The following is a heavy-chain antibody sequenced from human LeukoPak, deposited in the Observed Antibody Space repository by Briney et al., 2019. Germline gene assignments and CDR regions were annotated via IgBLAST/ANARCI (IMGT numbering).Heavy chain of an antibody. V-gene: IGHV3-30*18. CDR1: GFTISSYG. D-gene: IGHD3-3*01. CDR3: AKGRHHARRGYNSLETRSS. J-gene: IGHJ5*02. CDR2: ISYDGSNK. Sequence: PGGTLRLSCSASGFTISSYGRHWVRQAPGKGLEWVAVISYDGSNKGYADSVKGRFTLSRDNSKNTLYLHMNSLRAEDTAVYYCAKGRHHARRGYNSLETRSSWGQGTLVTVSS.